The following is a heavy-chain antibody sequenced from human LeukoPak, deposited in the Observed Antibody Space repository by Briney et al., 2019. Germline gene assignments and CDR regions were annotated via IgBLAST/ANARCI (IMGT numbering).Heavy chain of an antibody. CDR1: GFTCSNQV. Sequence: GGSLRLSCAASGFTCSNQVMRWLPQAPGQGLVGLSDINSNGGTTYYADSVRVRLTIHRDNCTNTMYLHMKSLKAEAADEYSCAKPVDMATISVALGVWGQGTMVTVSS. CDR3: AKPVDMATISVALGV. D-gene: IGHD5-24*01. J-gene: IGHJ3*01. V-gene: IGHV3-23*01. CDR2: INSNGGTT.